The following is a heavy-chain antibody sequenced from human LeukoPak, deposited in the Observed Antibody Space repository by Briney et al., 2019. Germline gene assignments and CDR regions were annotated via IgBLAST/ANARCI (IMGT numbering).Heavy chain of an antibody. D-gene: IGHD2/OR15-2a*01. CDR3: ARFSEVYYYVDV. CDR1: GFNFSEFW. J-gene: IGHJ6*03. CDR2: IRSYSSYI. Sequence: GGSLRLSCVASGFTSGFNFSEFWMSWVRQAPGKGLEWVASIRSYSSYIHYGDSVKGRFTISRDDAKKSLYLQMNSLRAEDTAVYFCARFSEVYYYVDVWGTGTTVTVSS. V-gene: IGHV3-21*01.